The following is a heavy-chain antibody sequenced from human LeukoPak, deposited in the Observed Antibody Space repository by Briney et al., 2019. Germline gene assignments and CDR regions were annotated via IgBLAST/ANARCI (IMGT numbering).Heavy chain of an antibody. CDR3: ARIESPYYYDSSGYFDPRLRVYYFDY. CDR1: GGSISSGGYY. CDR2: IYYSGST. J-gene: IGHJ4*02. D-gene: IGHD3-22*01. Sequence: KPSQTLSLTCTVSGGSISSGGYYWSWIRQHPGKGLEWIGYIYYSGSTYYNPSLKSRVTISVDTSKNQFSLKLSSVTAADTAVYYCARIESPYYYDSSGYFDPRLRVYYFDYWGQGTLVTVSS. V-gene: IGHV4-31*03.